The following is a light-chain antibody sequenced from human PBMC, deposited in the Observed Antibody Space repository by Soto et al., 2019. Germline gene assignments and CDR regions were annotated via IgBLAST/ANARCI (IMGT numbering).Light chain of an antibody. CDR1: QSIRSR. CDR2: GVP. CDR3: QQYNTSPWT. V-gene: IGKV1-5*01. J-gene: IGKJ1*01. Sequence: DIQMTQSPATLSASVGDRVTFTCRASQSIRSRLAWYQQKPEQDPTLLIPGVPTLESGVTSRFSGSPFSGSASGTAFSLTISSLQPDDFATYYCQQYNTSPWTFGQGTKVDIK.